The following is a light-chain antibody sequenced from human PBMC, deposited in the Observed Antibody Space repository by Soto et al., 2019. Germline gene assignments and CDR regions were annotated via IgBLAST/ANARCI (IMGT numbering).Light chain of an antibody. J-gene: IGKJ1*01. CDR3: QQYNSYS. CDR1: QSISSR. CDR2: HAS. Sequence: DIQMTQYPSTLSASVGDRVTITCRASQSISSRLAWYQQKPGTAPKVLIYHASNLQSGVPSRFSGSGSGTEFTLTISSLQPDDFATYYCQQYNSYSFGQGTKVDI. V-gene: IGKV1-5*01.